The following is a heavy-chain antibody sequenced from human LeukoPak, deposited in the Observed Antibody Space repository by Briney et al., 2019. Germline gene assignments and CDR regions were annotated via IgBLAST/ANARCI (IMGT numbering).Heavy chain of an antibody. CDR1: GFTFSTYA. CDR3: AKADSMEGPSNRSHDS. V-gene: IGHV3-23*01. J-gene: IGHJ4*02. D-gene: IGHD3-22*01. Sequence: GGSLRLSCAASGFTFSTYAMSWLRQAPGKGLEWVSSISGSGGSTYYAHSVKGRFTISRDNSKNTLYLQMNSLRAEDTAVYFCAKADSMEGPSNRSHDSWGQGTLVTVSS. CDR2: ISGSGGST.